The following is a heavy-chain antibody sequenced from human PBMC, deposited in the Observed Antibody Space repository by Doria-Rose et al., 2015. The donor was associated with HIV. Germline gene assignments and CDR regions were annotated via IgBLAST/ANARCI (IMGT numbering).Heavy chain of an antibody. V-gene: IGHV2-26*01. J-gene: IGHJ4*02. D-gene: IGHD6-13*01. Sequence: QITLKESGPVLAKPTETLTLTCTVSGVSLSSPGMGVSWIRQPPGKALEWFANIFSDDERSYKTSLKSRLTTSRGTSKSQVVLTMTDMDPVDTATYYCARIKSSRWYHKYYFDFWGQGTLVIVSA. CDR1: GVSLSSPGMG. CDR2: IFSDDER. CDR3: ARIKSSRWYHKYYFDF.